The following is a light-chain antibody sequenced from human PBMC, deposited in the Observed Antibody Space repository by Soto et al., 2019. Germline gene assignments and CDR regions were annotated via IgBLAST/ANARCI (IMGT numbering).Light chain of an antibody. V-gene: IGKV3-20*01. Sequence: ESVLAQSPATLSLSPGERATLSCRASQSVSSYLAWYQQKPGQAPRLLIYGASSRATGIPDRFSGSGSGTDFILTISRLEPEDFAVYYCQQYGSSALTFGGGTKVDIK. CDR3: QQYGSSALT. CDR2: GAS. CDR1: QSVSSY. J-gene: IGKJ4*01.